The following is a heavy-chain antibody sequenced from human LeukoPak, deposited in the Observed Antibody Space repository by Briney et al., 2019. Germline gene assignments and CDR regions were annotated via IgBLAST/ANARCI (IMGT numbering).Heavy chain of an antibody. D-gene: IGHD3-3*01. CDR1: GFTFSSYS. J-gene: IGHJ4*02. CDR2: ISSSSSTI. Sequence: GGSLRLSCAASGFTFSSYSMNWVRQAPGKGLEWVSYISSSSSTIYYADSVKGRFTISRDNAKNSLYLQMNSLRAEDTAVYYCARDFWSGSKWGQGTLVTVSS. V-gene: IGHV3-48*04. CDR3: ARDFWSGSK.